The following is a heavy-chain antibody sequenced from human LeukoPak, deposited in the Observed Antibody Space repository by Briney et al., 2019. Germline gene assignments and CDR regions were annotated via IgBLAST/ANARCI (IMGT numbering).Heavy chain of an antibody. CDR2: ISHSGST. CDR3: ARVRAAPSSWLFSY. Sequence: TSETLSLTCAVHGGSVSNNFWSWIRQPPGKGLEWIGDISHSGSTYYNPSLKSRVTISVDTSKNQFSLRLSSVTAADTAVYYCARVRAAPSSWLFSYWGQGTLVTVSS. J-gene: IGHJ4*02. D-gene: IGHD6-13*01. CDR1: GGSVSNNF. V-gene: IGHV4-34*01.